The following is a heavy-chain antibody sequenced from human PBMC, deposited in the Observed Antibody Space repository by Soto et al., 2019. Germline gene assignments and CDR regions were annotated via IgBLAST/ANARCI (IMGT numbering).Heavy chain of an antibody. CDR1: EFSFNSYV. J-gene: IGHJ4*01. CDR2: MTSGGST. V-gene: IGHV3-23*01. D-gene: IGHD6-13*01. Sequence: GGSLRLSCADAEFSFNSYVMAWVRQAPGKGLEWVSAMTSGGSTYYPDSVKGRFTISRDSSENTLYLQMNSLRVEDTAVYYCAKASASSWPYYFDSWGHGTLVTVSS. CDR3: AKASASSWPYYFDS.